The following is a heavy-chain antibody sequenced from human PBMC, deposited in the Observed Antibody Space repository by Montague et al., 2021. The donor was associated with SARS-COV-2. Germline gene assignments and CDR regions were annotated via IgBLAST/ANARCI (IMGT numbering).Heavy chain of an antibody. CDR1: GFTFSSHD. CDR2: IHSGASYA. V-gene: IGHV3-23*03. CDR3: AKGVGQKSSAVDY. Sequence: SRRLSCAASGFTFSSHDMTWVRQAPGKGLEWVSIIHSGASYASYAGSVKGRFTISRDNSKNTLYLQMNSLRAEDTAVYYCAKGVGQKSSAVDYWGQGTQVTVSS. J-gene: IGHJ4*02. D-gene: IGHD1-26*01.